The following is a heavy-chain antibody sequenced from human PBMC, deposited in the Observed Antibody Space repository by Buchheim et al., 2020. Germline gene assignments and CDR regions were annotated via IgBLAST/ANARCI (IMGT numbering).Heavy chain of an antibody. D-gene: IGHD2-2*01. J-gene: IGHJ6*02. V-gene: IGHV3-7*04. Sequence: VQLVESGGGLVQPGGSLRLSCAASGFTFSSYWMSWVRQAPGKGLEWVANIKQDGSEKYYVDSVKGRFTISRDNAKNSLYLQMNSLRAEDTAVYYCAREVVVPAAIFYYYGMDVWGQGTT. CDR1: GFTFSSYW. CDR3: AREVVVPAAIFYYYGMDV. CDR2: IKQDGSEK.